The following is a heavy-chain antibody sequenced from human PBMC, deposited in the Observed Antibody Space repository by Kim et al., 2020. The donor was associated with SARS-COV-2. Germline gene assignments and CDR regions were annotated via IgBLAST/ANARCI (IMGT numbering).Heavy chain of an antibody. CDR3: ARDIGYDSYYYMDV. J-gene: IGHJ6*03. V-gene: IGHV3-33*01. Sequence: ADAVKGRFTISRDNSKNTLYLQMNSLRAEDTAVYYCARDIGYDSYYYMDVWGKGTTVTVSS. D-gene: IGHD5-12*01.